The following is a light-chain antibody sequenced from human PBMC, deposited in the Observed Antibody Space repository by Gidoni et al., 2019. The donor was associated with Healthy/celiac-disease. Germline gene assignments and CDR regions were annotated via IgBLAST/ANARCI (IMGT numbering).Light chain of an antibody. CDR3: SSYAGNNNLV. CDR2: EVI. CDR1: SSDVGGYNY. J-gene: IGLJ2*01. V-gene: IGLV2-8*01. Sequence: QSALTQPPSASGSPGQSVTISCTGTSSDVGGYNYVSWYQQHPGKAPKLMIYEVIKRPSGVPERFSGSKSGNTASLTVSGLQAEDEADYYCSSYAGNNNLVFGGGTKLTVL.